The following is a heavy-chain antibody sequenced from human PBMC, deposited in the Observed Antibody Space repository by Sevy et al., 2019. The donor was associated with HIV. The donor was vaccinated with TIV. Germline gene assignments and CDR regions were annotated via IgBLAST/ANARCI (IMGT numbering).Heavy chain of an antibody. V-gene: IGHV6-1*01. CDR1: GDSVSSNSAA. D-gene: IGHD3-10*01. CDR3: ARGDYFGSGISNYYYYGMGV. CDR2: TYYRSKWYN. J-gene: IGHJ6*02. Sequence: SQTLSLTCAISGDSVSSNSAAWNWIRQSPSRGLEWLGRTYYRSKWYNDYAVSVKSRITINPDTSKNQFSLQLNSVTPEDTAVYYCARGDYFGSGISNYYYYGMGVWGQGTTVTVSS.